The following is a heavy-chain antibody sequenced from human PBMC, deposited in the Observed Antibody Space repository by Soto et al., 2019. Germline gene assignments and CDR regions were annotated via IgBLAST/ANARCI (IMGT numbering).Heavy chain of an antibody. CDR1: GGSISSGGYS. Sequence: PSVTLSLTCAVSGGSISSGGYSWSWIRQPPGKGLEWIGYIYHSGSTYYNPSLKSRVTISVDRSKNQFSLKLSSVTAADAAVYYCARAGYSGYDWFNWFDPWGQGTLVTVSS. CDR3: ARAGYSGYDWFNWFDP. J-gene: IGHJ5*02. D-gene: IGHD5-12*01. V-gene: IGHV4-30-2*01. CDR2: IYHSGST.